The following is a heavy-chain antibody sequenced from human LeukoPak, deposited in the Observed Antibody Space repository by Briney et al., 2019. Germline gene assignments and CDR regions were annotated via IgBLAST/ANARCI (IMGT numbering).Heavy chain of an antibody. CDR1: GFTFDDYA. J-gene: IGHJ4*02. CDR2: ISWNSGSI. V-gene: IGHV3-9*01. CDR3: AKDIAMVRFPGSFFDY. D-gene: IGHD3-10*01. Sequence: GGSLRLSCAASGFTFDDYAMHWVRQAPGKGLEWVSGISWNSGSIGYADSVKGRFTISRDNAKNSLYLQMNSLRAEDTALYYCAKDIAMVRFPGSFFDYWGQGTLVTVSS.